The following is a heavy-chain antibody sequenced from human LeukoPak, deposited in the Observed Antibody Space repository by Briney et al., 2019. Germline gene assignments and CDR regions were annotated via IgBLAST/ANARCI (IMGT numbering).Heavy chain of an antibody. Sequence: KPSETLSLTCTVSGAPFSSYYWNLIRQPPGKGLEWIGYIYYSGTTNYNPSLKSRVTISVDTSKNQFSLKLSSVTAADPAVYYCAREGSGGAFDIWGQGTMVTVSS. V-gene: IGHV4-59*01. CDR2: IYYSGTT. J-gene: IGHJ3*02. CDR1: GAPFSSYY. CDR3: AREGSGGAFDI. D-gene: IGHD3-10*01.